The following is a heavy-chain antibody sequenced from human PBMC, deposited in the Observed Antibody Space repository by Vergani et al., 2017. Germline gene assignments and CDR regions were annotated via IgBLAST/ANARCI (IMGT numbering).Heavy chain of an antibody. D-gene: IGHD1-1*01. Sequence: EVQLLESGGDLVQPGGSLRLSCAASGFSFTTYAMSWVRQAPGKGLEWVSTINTNVDYTRYGDSVKGRFTISRDDSKSTLYLQINSLRAEDTAIYYCAKGGWNYWFDSWVQGTLVIVS. V-gene: IGHV3-23*01. CDR1: GFSFTTYA. CDR3: AKGGWNYWFDS. CDR2: INTNVDYT. J-gene: IGHJ5*01.